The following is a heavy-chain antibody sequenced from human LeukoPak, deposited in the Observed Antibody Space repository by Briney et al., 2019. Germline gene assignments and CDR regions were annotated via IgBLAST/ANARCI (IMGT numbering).Heavy chain of an antibody. V-gene: IGHV4-34*01. J-gene: IGHJ4*02. CDR1: GGSFSGYY. D-gene: IGHD3-22*01. Sequence: SETLSLTCAVYGGSFSGYYWSWIRQPPGKGLEWIWEINHSGSTNYNPSLKSRFTISVDTSKNQFSRKLSSVTAAYMAVYYCARAQPGDYYDSSGYSDYWGQGTLVTVSS. CDR3: ARAQPGDYYDSSGYSDY. CDR2: INHSGST.